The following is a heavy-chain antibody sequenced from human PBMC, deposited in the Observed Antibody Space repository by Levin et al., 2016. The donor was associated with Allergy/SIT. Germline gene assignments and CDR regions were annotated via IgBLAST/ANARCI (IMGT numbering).Heavy chain of an antibody. CDR2: IWTGPSTT. D-gene: IGHD2-2*01. CDR3: ARDKDYAIDY. CDR1: GFAFNDSS. V-gene: IGHV3-48*01. Sequence: GGSLRLSCAASGFAFNDSSMNWVRQAPGKGLEWVSHIWTGPSTTHYADSMKGRFTISRDNAKNSLYLQMNSLRVEDTAVYYCARDKDYAIDYWGQGTQVTVSS. J-gene: IGHJ4*02.